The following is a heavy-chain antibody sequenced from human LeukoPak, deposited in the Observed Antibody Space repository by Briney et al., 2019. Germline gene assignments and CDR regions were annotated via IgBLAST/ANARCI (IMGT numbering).Heavy chain of an antibody. CDR2: IQFDGSNK. CDR1: GFTFSSYG. CDR3: AKDYELWLGAMVRGDGVH. J-gene: IGHJ4*02. Sequence: PGGSLRLSCAASGFTFSSYGMHWVRQAPGKGLEWVAFIQFDGSNKDYADSVKGRFTISRDNSKNTLYLQMNSLRAEDTAVYYCAKDYELWLGAMVRGDGVHWGQGTLVTVSS. D-gene: IGHD3-10*01. V-gene: IGHV3-30*02.